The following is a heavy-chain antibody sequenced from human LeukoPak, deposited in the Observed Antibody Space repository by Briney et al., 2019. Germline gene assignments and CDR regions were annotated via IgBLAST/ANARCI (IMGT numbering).Heavy chain of an antibody. CDR3: ARDKDNWNYDY. Sequence: GGSLRLSCAASGFTFNTYAMTWVRQAPGKGLEWVSTISGSGGSTYYADSVKGRFTISRDNSKNTLYLQMNSLRAEDTAVCYCARDKDNWNYDYWGQGTLVTVSS. CDR1: GFTFNTYA. CDR2: ISGSGGST. D-gene: IGHD1-7*01. J-gene: IGHJ4*02. V-gene: IGHV3-23*01.